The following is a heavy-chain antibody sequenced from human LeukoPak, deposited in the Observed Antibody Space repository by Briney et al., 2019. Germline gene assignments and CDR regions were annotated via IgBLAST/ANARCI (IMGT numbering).Heavy chain of an antibody. Sequence: ASVKVSCKASGYTFTGYYMHWVRQAPGQGLEWMGWINPNSGGTNYAQKFQGRVTMTRDTSISTAYMELSRQRSDDTAVYYCARGNYDFWSGYQYDWFDPWGQGTLVTVSS. CDR2: INPNSGGT. V-gene: IGHV1-2*02. D-gene: IGHD3-3*01. CDR3: ARGNYDFWSGYQYDWFDP. CDR1: GYTFTGYY. J-gene: IGHJ5*02.